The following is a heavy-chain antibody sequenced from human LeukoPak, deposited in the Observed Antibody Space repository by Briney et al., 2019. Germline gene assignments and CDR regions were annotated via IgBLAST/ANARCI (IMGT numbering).Heavy chain of an antibody. Sequence: GGSLRLSCAASGFTFDDYGMSWVRQAPGKGLEWVSGINWNGGSTGYADSVKGRFTISRDNAKNSLYLQMNSLRAEDTALYYCARGVGTTYDFWSGYYGLFGAFDIWGQGTMVTVSS. V-gene: IGHV3-20*04. CDR2: INWNGGST. J-gene: IGHJ3*02. CDR3: ARGVGTTYDFWSGYYGLFGAFDI. CDR1: GFTFDDYG. D-gene: IGHD3-3*01.